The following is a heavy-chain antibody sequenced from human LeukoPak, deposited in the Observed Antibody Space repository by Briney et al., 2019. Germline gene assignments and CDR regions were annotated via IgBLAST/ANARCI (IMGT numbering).Heavy chain of an antibody. CDR2: IYHSGST. V-gene: IGHV4-38-2*02. Sequence: PSETLSLTCTVSGYSISSGHYWGWIRQPPGKGLEGIGSIYHSGSTYYNPSLKSRVTISVDTSKNQFSLKLSSVTAADTAVYYCARVDNWFDPWGQGTLVTVSS. CDR3: ARVDNWFDP. CDR1: GYSISSGHY. J-gene: IGHJ5*02.